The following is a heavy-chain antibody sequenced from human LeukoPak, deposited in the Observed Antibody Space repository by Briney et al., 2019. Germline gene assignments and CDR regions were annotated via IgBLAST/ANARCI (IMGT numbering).Heavy chain of an antibody. CDR3: ARDRSSSYYYYYGMDV. D-gene: IGHD6-13*01. J-gene: IGHJ6*02. Sequence: KTSETLSLTCTVSGASVRSYYWSWIRQPPGKGLEWIGCIYYSGSTNQNPSLKSRLTISVDTSKNQFSLKLSSVTAADTAVYYCARDRSSSYYYYYGMDVWGLGTTVTVSS. CDR1: GASVRSYY. CDR2: IYYSGST. V-gene: IGHV4-59*02.